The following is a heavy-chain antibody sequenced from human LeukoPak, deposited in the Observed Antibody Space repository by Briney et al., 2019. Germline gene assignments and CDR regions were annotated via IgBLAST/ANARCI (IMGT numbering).Heavy chain of an antibody. Sequence: SVKVSCKASGGTFSSYAINWVRQDPGQGLEWMGGIIPIFGTPNYAQKFQGRVTVTADESTSTAYMELSSLRSEDTAVYYCARQLLWFGTNNWFDPWGQGTLVTVSS. CDR1: GGTFSSYA. CDR2: IIPIFGTP. D-gene: IGHD3-10*01. J-gene: IGHJ5*02. CDR3: ARQLLWFGTNNWFDP. V-gene: IGHV1-69*01.